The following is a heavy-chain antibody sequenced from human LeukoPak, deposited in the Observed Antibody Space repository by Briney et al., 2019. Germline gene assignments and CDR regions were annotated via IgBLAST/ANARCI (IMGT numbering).Heavy chain of an antibody. V-gene: IGHV1-2*02. Sequence: ASVKVSCKASGYTFITYGINWVRQAPGQGLEWMGWINPNSGGTNYAQKFQGRVTMTRDTSISTAYMELSRLRSDDTAVYYCARDQGTSSSPTPYYWGQGTLVTVSS. CDR1: GYTFITYG. D-gene: IGHD6-13*01. J-gene: IGHJ4*02. CDR2: INPNSGGT. CDR3: ARDQGTSSSPTPYY.